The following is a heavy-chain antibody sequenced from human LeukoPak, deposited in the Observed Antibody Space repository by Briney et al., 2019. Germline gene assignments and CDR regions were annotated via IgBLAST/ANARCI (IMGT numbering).Heavy chain of an antibody. D-gene: IGHD2-21*02. V-gene: IGHV1-2*02. CDR1: GYTFTGYY. J-gene: IGHJ3*02. CDR2: INPNSGGT. Sequence: GASVTVSCKASGYTFTGYYMHWVRQAPGQGLEWRGGINPNSGGTNYAQKFQGRVTMTRDTSISTAYMELSRLRSDDTAVYYCARGGDCYSSENDAFDIWGQGTMVTVSS. CDR3: ARGGDCYSSENDAFDI.